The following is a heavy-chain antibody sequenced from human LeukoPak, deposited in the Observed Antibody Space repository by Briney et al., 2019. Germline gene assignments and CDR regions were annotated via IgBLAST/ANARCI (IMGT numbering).Heavy chain of an antibody. CDR3: AKEVIAAAGTIDFDY. CDR2: IRYDGSNK. J-gene: IGHJ4*02. Sequence: PGGSLRLSCAASGFTFSSYGMHWVRQAPGKGLEWVAFIRYDGSNKDYADSVKGRFTISRDNSKNTLYLQMNSLRAEDTAVYYCAKEVIAAAGTIDFDYWGQGTLVTVSS. V-gene: IGHV3-30*02. D-gene: IGHD6-13*01. CDR1: GFTFSSYG.